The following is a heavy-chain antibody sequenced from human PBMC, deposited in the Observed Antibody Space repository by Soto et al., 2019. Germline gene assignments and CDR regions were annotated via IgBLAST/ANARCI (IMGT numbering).Heavy chain of an antibody. Sequence: QVQLVQSGAEVKKPGASVKVSCKASGYTFTSYGISWVRQAPGQGLEWMGWISAYNGNTNYAQKLQGRVTMTTDTSTSTGYMELRSLRSDDTAVYYCARELGLSLAHQHHGMDVWGQGTPVTVSS. CDR2: ISAYNGNT. D-gene: IGHD1-26*01. J-gene: IGHJ6*02. V-gene: IGHV1-18*01. CDR3: ARELGLSLAHQHHGMDV. CDR1: GYTFTSYG.